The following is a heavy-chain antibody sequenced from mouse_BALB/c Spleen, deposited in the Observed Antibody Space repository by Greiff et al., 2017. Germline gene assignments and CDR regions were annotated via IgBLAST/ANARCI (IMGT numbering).Heavy chain of an antibody. Sequence: VQLQQSGTVLARPGASVKMSCKASGYTFTSYWMHWVKQRPGQGLEWIGAIYPGNSDTSYNQKFKGKAKLTAVTSTSTAYMELSSLTNEDSAVYYCARIHYYGTGAMDYWGQGTSVTVAS. CDR1: GYTFTSYW. J-gene: IGHJ4*01. V-gene: IGHV1-5*01. CDR2: IYPGNSDT. D-gene: IGHD1-2*01. CDR3: ARIHYYGTGAMDY.